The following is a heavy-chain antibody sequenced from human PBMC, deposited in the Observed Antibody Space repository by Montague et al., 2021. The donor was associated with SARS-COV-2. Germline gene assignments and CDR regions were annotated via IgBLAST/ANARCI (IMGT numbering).Heavy chain of an antibody. Sequence: SETLSLTCTVSGGSISSYYWSWIRQPPGQGLELIGYIYYSGSTNYNPSLKRRVPISVDTSKSQFSLKLSFVTVAATAVYYCARAGLGSYSFYYYYGMDVWGQGTTVTVSS. CDR2: IYYSGST. D-gene: IGHD3-10*01. CDR1: GGSISSYY. J-gene: IGHJ6*02. CDR3: ARAGLGSYSFYYYYGMDV. V-gene: IGHV4-59*08.